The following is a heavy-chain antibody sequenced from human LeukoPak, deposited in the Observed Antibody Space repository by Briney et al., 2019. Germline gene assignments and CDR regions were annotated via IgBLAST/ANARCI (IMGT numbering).Heavy chain of an antibody. CDR2: INQDGSET. Sequence: SGGSLRLSCAASGLTFRTFWMTWVRQAPGKGLEWVANINQDGSETYYVDSVMGRFTISRDNARNSLYLQMNSLRAEDTAVYYRARRDCNGGGCYTDYWGQGTLVTVSS. CDR3: ARRDCNGGGCYTDY. CDR1: GLTFRTFW. J-gene: IGHJ4*02. V-gene: IGHV3-7*01. D-gene: IGHD2-15*01.